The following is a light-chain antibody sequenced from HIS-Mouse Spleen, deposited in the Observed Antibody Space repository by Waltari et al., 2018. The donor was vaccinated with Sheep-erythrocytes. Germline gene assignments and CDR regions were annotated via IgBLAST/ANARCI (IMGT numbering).Light chain of an antibody. CDR1: SSDVGIYNL. CDR2: EGS. J-gene: IGLJ3*02. CDR3: CSYAGSSTPWV. Sequence: QSALTQPASVSGSPGQSITISCTGTSSDVGIYNLVSWYQHHPGKAPKLMIYEGSKRPSGVSNRFSGSKSGNTASLTISGLQAEDEADYYCCSYAGSSTPWVFGGGTKLTVL. V-gene: IGLV2-23*01.